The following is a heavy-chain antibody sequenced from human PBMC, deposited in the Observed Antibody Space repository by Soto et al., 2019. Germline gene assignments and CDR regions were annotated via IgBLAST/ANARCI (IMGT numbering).Heavy chain of an antibody. Sequence: AGGSLRLSCAASGFTFSSYAMSWVRQAPGKGLEWVSAISGSGGSTYYADSVKGRFTISRDNSKNTLYLQMNSLRAEDTAVYYCAKRSVDYSNLGDYYYYYMDVWGKGTTVTVSS. V-gene: IGHV3-23*01. J-gene: IGHJ6*03. CDR1: GFTFSSYA. CDR3: AKRSVDYSNLGDYYYYYMDV. D-gene: IGHD4-4*01. CDR2: ISGSGGST.